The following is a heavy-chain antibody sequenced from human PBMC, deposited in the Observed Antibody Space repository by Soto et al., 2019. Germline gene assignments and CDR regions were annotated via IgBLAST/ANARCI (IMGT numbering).Heavy chain of an antibody. D-gene: IGHD7-27*01. Sequence: SETLSLTCTVSGGSVSSYYWSWIRQPPGKGLEWIGYIYYSGSTNYNPSLKSRVTISVDTSKNQFSLKLSSVTAADTAVYYCARTLGISGAFDIWGQGTMVTVSS. J-gene: IGHJ3*02. CDR1: GGSVSSYY. CDR3: ARTLGISGAFDI. V-gene: IGHV4-59*02. CDR2: IYYSGST.